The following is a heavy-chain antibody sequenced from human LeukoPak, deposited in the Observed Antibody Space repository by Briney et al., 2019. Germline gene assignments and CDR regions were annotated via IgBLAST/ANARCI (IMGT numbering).Heavy chain of an antibody. CDR3: ARDVTLKGSSWYRYYYYYMDV. V-gene: IGHV3-21*01. J-gene: IGHJ6*03. CDR1: GFTFSSYS. Sequence: KPGGSLRLSCAASGFTFSSYSMNWVRQAPGKGLEWVSSISSSSSYIYYADSVKGRFTISRDNAKNSLYLQMNSLRAEDTAVYYCARDVTLKGSSWYRYYYYYMDVWGKGTTVTVSS. D-gene: IGHD6-13*01. CDR2: ISSSSSYI.